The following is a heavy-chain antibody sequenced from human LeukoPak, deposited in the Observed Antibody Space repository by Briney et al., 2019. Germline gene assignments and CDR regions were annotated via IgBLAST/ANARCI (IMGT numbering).Heavy chain of an antibody. CDR1: GGSISSTSYY. Sequence: TSETLSLTCTVSGGSISSTSYYWGWIRQPPGKGLEWIGSIYYSGSTYYNPSLKSRVTISIDTSKNQFSLKLSSVTAADTAVYYCARVTDTAMTSFDYWGQGTLVTVSS. CDR2: IYYSGST. J-gene: IGHJ4*02. D-gene: IGHD5-18*01. V-gene: IGHV4-39*01. CDR3: ARVTDTAMTSFDY.